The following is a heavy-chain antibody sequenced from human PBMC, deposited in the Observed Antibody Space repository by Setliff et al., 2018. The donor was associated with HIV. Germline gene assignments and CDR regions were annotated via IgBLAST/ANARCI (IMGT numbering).Heavy chain of an antibody. D-gene: IGHD2-21*01. CDR2: IRYDGSNK. Sequence: GGSLRLSCAASGFTFSHYGMRWVRQAPGKGLEWVACIRYDGSNKYYADSVKGRFTISRDNSKNTLYRQMNSLRAEDTAMYYCAKDGGDYNLEYYYYMDVWGKGTTVTVSS. J-gene: IGHJ6*03. CDR3: AKDGGDYNLEYYYYMDV. CDR1: GFTFSHYG. V-gene: IGHV3-30*02.